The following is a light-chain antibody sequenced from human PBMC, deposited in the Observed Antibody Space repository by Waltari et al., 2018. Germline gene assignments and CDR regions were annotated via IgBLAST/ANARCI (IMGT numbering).Light chain of an antibody. CDR2: YDD. CDR1: SSNIGNNA. V-gene: IGLV1-36*01. CDR3: AAWDDSLNGPV. Sequence: QSVLTQPPSVSEAPRQRVTISCSGSSSNIGNNAVNWYQQLPGKAPKLLIYYDDLLSSGVSDRFSGSKSGTSASLAIRGLQSDDEADYYCAAWDDSLNGPVFGGGTKLTVL. J-gene: IGLJ3*02.